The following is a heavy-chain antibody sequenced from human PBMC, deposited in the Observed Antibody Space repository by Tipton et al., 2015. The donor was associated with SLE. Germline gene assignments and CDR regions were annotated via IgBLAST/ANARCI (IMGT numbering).Heavy chain of an antibody. CDR2: ISYSGTA. Sequence: LRLSCSVSDDSIRDYYFSWIRQPPGKELEWIGYISYSGTARYNPSLESRVTISLDTSKNHFSLKLSSVSAADTAIYYCARQLGYSDPFAFDYWGQGTLVTVSS. J-gene: IGHJ4*02. CDR1: DDSIRDYY. V-gene: IGHV4-59*08. CDR3: ARQLGYSDPFAFDY. D-gene: IGHD4-17*01.